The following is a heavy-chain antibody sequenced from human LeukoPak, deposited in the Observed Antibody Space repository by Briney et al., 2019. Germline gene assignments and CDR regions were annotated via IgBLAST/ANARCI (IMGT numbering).Heavy chain of an antibody. CDR1: GGSFSGYY. CDR2: INHSGST. Sequence: SETLSLTCAVYGGSFSGYYWSWIRQPPGKGLEWIGEINHSGSTNYNPSLKSRVTISVDTSKNQFSLKLSSVTAADTAVYYCATRSRLQIDYWGQGTLVTVSS. CDR3: ATRSRLQIDY. V-gene: IGHV4-34*01. D-gene: IGHD5-24*01. J-gene: IGHJ4*02.